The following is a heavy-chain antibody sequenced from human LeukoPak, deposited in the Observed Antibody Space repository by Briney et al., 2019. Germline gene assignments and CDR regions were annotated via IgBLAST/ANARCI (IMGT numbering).Heavy chain of an antibody. D-gene: IGHD3-22*01. CDR3: ARVLHYYDSSVFDY. Sequence: ASVKVSCKASGYTFTSYGISWVRQAPGQGLEWMGWISAYNGNTNYAQKLQGRVTMTTDTSTSTAYMELRSLRSDDTAVYYCARVLHYYDSSVFDYWGQGTLVTVSS. CDR1: GYTFTSYG. V-gene: IGHV1-18*01. CDR2: ISAYNGNT. J-gene: IGHJ4*02.